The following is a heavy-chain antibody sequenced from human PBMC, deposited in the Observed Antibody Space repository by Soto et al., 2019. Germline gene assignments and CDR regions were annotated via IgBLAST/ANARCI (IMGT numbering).Heavy chain of an antibody. CDR3: AKGITIFGVVIDYYYYGMDV. V-gene: IGHV3-23*01. Sequence: EVQLLESGGGLVQPGGSLRLSCAASGFTFSSYAMSWVRQAPGKGLEWVSAISGSGGSTYYADSVKGRFTISRDNSXTTXYXPMNSLRAEDTAVYYCAKGITIFGVVIDYYYYGMDVWGQGTTVTVSS. J-gene: IGHJ6*02. D-gene: IGHD3-3*01. CDR1: GFTFSSYA. CDR2: ISGSGGST.